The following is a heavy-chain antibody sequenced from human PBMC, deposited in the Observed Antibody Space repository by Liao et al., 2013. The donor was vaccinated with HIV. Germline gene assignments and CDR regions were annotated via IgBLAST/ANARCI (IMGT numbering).Heavy chain of an antibody. V-gene: IGHV4-34*01. CDR3: ARGPRSDYYVGMVYNWFDP. CDR2: VNHSGST. CDR1: GGSFSGYY. Sequence: QVQLQQWGAGLLKPSETLSLTCAVYGGSFSGYYWSWIRQPPREGAWSGLGKVNHSGSTNYNPSLKSRVIISVDTSKNQFSLKLSSVTAADTAVYYCARGPRSDYYVGMVYNWFDPLGAREPSVTVSS. J-gene: IGHJ5*02. D-gene: IGHD3-22*01.